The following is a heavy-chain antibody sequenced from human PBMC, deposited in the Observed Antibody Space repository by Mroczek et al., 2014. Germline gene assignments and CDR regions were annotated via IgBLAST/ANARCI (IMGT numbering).Heavy chain of an antibody. V-gene: IGHV3-23*04. CDR3: AKEVGRDAYNYRYFQH. Sequence: VQLVQSGGGLVQPGGSLRLSCAASGFTFSSYAMSWVRQAPGKGLEWVSGISGNGGSTYYADSVKVRFTISRDNSKNTLYLKMNSLRADDTAVYYCAKEVGRDAYNYRYFQHWGQGTLVTVSS. D-gene: IGHD5-24*01. CDR2: ISGNGGST. J-gene: IGHJ1*01. CDR1: GFTFSSYA.